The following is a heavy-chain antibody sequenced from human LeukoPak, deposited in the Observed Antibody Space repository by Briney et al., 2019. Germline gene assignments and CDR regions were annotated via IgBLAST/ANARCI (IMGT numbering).Heavy chain of an antibody. CDR2: IYHSGST. Sequence: PSETLSLTCTVSGGSLRSYYWSWIRQTPGKGLEWIGYIYHSGSTNYNPYFKSRVTVSVDKSKNQFSLKLSSVTAADTAVYYCARGPGYYDSSGYPGPFGYWGQGTLVTVSS. CDR1: GGSLRSYY. CDR3: ARGPGYYDSSGYPGPFGY. D-gene: IGHD3-22*01. V-gene: IGHV4-59*12. J-gene: IGHJ4*02.